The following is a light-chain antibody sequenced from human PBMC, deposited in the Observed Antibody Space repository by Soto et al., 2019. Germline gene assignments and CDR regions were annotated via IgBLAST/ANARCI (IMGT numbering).Light chain of an antibody. V-gene: IGKV1-39*01. J-gene: IGKJ2*01. CDR1: QSITNY. Sequence: DIQMTQSPSSLPASVGDRVTITCRASQSITNYLSWYQQRPGKAPKLLIHAATNLQSGVPSRFSGSGSETDFSLTISSLQPEDFATYYCQQSYSAPRTFGHGTRWISN. CDR3: QQSYSAPRT. CDR2: AAT.